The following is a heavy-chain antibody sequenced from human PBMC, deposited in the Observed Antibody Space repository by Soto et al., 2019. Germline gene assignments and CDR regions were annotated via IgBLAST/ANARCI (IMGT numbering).Heavy chain of an antibody. CDR3: AKGATRQYGQSVAYFDY. Sequence: GGSLRLSCAASGFTFSSYGMHWVRQAPGEGLEWVAVISSGATIVYYGDSVQGRFTISRDDSMNTLYLEANSLRAEDTAVYYCAKGATRQYGQSVAYFDYWGQGALVTVSS. CDR1: GFTFSSYG. J-gene: IGHJ4*02. D-gene: IGHD5-12*01. CDR2: ISSGATIV. V-gene: IGHV3-30*18.